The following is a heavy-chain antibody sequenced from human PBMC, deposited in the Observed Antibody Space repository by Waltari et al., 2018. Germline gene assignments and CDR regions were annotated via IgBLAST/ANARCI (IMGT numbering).Heavy chain of an antibody. CDR1: GYTFTSYY. CDR2: INPSGGST. CDR3: ARMDYYDSSGYYSRDY. V-gene: IGHV1-46*01. J-gene: IGHJ4*02. Sequence: QVQLVQSGAEVKKPGASVKVSCKASGYTFTSYYMHWVRQAPGQGLEWMGIINPSGGSTSYAQKFQGRVTMTRDTSTSTVYMELSSLRSEDTAVYYCARMDYYDSSGYYSRDYWGQGTLVTVSS. D-gene: IGHD3-22*01.